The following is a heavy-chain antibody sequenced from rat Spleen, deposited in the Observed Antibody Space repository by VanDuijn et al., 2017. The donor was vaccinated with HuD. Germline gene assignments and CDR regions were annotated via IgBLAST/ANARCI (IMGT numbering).Heavy chain of an antibody. J-gene: IGHJ2*01. D-gene: IGHD1-11*01. CDR2: ISTGGGNT. Sequence: EVQLVESGGGLVQPGRSLKLSCAASGFTFSNYGMAWVRQTPTKGLEWVASISTGGGNTYYRDSVKGRFTISRDNAKNTQYLQMDRLRSEDTATEDGARHPPFNYGTVGEDGGQGGMVTGAS. CDR3: ARHPPFNYGTVGED. CDR1: GFTFSNYG. V-gene: IGHV5S14*01.